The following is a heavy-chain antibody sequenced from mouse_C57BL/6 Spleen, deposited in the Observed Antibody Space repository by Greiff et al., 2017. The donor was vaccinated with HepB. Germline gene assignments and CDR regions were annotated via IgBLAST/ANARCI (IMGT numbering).Heavy chain of an antibody. CDR3: ARPGLEYAMDY. D-gene: IGHD3-3*01. V-gene: IGHV1-55*01. CDR2: IYPGSGST. CDR1: GYTFTSYW. J-gene: IGHJ4*01. Sequence: QVQLQQSGAELVKPGASVKMSCKASGYTFTSYWITWVKQRPGQGLEWIGDIYPGSGSTNYNEKFKSKATLTVDTSASTAYMQLSSLTSEDSAVYYCARPGLEYAMDYWGQGTSVTVSS.